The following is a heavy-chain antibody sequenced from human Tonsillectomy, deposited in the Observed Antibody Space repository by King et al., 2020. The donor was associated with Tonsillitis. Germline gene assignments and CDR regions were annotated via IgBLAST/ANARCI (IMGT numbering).Heavy chain of an antibody. D-gene: IGHD6-6*01. J-gene: IGHJ4*02. CDR3: ARASIAARGFAY. CDR1: GFTFSSYS. Sequence: VQLVESGGGLVKPGGSLRLSCAASGFTFSSYSMNWVRQAPGKGLEWVSSISSSSSYIYYADSVKGRFTISRDNAKNSLYLQMNSLRAEDTAVYYCARASIAARGFAYWGQGTLVTVSS. V-gene: IGHV3-21*01. CDR2: ISSSSSYI.